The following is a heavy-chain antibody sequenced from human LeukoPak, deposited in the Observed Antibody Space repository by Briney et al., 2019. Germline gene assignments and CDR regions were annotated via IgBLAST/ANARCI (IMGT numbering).Heavy chain of an antibody. Sequence: ASVKVSCKASGYTFNDYYMHWVRQAPGQGPEWMGWIDPYSGGTNEAQKFQGRVTMTRDTSISTAYMKLSRLGSDDTAVYYCARDTSWQQLDAFDIWGQGTMVTVSS. J-gene: IGHJ3*02. CDR3: ARDTSWQQLDAFDI. V-gene: IGHV1-2*02. CDR1: GYTFNDYY. D-gene: IGHD6-13*01. CDR2: IDPYSGGT.